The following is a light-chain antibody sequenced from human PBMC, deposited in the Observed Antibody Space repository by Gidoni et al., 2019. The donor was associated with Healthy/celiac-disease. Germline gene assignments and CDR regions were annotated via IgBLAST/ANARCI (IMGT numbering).Light chain of an antibody. CDR2: YDG. J-gene: IGLJ3*02. V-gene: IGLV1-36*01. CDR1: SSNIGNSA. Sequence: QSVLTQPPSVSEAPRQRVTISCSGSSSNIGNSAGNWHQQVPGQAPKLLIYYDGLLPSGFSDRFSGSKSGTSASLAISGLQSEDEADYYCAAWDDSLNGWVFGGGTKLTVL. CDR3: AAWDDSLNGWV.